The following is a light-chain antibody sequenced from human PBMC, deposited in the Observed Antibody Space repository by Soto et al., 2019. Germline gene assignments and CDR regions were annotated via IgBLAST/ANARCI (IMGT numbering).Light chain of an antibody. V-gene: IGKV1-5*01. CDR3: QQYNSYSGT. CDR1: QSISSW. CDR2: DAS. J-gene: IGKJ1*01. Sequence: ASVGDRVTITCRASQSISSWLAWYQQKPGKAPKLLIYDASSLESGVPSRFSGSGSGTEFTLTISSLQPDDFATYYCQQYNSYSGTFGQGTKVDIK.